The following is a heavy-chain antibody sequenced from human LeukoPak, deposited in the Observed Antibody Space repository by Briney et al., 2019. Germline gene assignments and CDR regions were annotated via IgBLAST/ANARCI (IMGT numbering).Heavy chain of an antibody. CDR3: ARTTYYYDSSGYFPFDY. Sequence: SQTLSLTCTVSGGSISSGDYYWSWIRQPPGKGLEWIGYIYYSGSTYYNPSLKSRVTISVDTSKNQFSLKLSSVTAADTAVYYCARTTYYYDSSGYFPFDYWGQGTLLTVSS. J-gene: IGHJ4*02. V-gene: IGHV4-30-4*08. CDR2: IYYSGST. CDR1: GGSISSGDYY. D-gene: IGHD3-22*01.